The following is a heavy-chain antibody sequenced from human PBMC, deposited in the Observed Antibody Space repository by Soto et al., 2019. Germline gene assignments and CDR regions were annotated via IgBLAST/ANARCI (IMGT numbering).Heavy chain of an antibody. CDR2: IYHSGST. D-gene: IGHD3-3*01. Sequence: SETLSLTCAVSGGSISSGGYSWSWIRQPPGKGLEWIGYIYHSGSTYYNPSLKSRVTISVDRSKNQFSLKLSSVTAADTAVYYCARGGRTRDYDFWSGYPDAFDIWGQGTMVTVSS. V-gene: IGHV4-30-2*01. CDR1: GGSISSGGYS. J-gene: IGHJ3*02. CDR3: ARGGRTRDYDFWSGYPDAFDI.